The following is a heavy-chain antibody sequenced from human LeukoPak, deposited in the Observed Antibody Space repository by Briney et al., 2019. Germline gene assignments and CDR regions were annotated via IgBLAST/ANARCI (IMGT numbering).Heavy chain of an antibody. J-gene: IGHJ4*02. CDR3: ARGGVDGYNLDY. CDR2: IYHGGGT. Sequence: SETLSLTCAVSGGSISSGGYSWSWIRQPPGKGLEWIGYIYHGGGTYYNPSLNSRVTISVDRSKNQFSLNLSSVTAADTAVCYCARGGVDGYNLDYWGQGILVTVSS. D-gene: IGHD5-24*01. V-gene: IGHV4-30-2*01. CDR1: GGSISSGGYS.